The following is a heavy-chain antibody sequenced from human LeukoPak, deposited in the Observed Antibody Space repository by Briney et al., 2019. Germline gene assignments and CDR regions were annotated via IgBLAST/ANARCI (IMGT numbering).Heavy chain of an antibody. CDR1: GGSISSYY. J-gene: IGHJ1*01. Sequence: PSETLSLTCTVSGGSISSYYWSWIRQPPGKGLEWIGYIYYSGSTNYNPSLKSRVTISVDTSKNQFSLKLSSVTAADTAAYYCARHESLCSGGSCYRYFQHWGQGTLVTVSS. CDR3: ARHESLCSGGSCYRYFQH. CDR2: IYYSGST. V-gene: IGHV4-59*08. D-gene: IGHD2-15*01.